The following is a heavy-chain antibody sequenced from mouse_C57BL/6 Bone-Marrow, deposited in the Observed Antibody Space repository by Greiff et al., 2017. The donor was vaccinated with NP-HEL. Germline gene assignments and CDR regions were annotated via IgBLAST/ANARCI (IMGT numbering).Heavy chain of an antibody. CDR2: INPRSGCT. CDR3: DLIAKVVDLYFDF. D-gene: IGHD1-1*01. V-gene: IGHV1-4*01. Sequence: VQLQQSGAELARPGASVKMSCKASGYTFTSYSMHWVKQRPGQGLEWIGYINPRSGCTNYNQKFKDKATLTAAKSYSTAYITLSSLTSEDSAVYYCDLIAKVVDLYFDFWGKGTTVTVSA. J-gene: IGHJ1*03. CDR1: GYTFTSYS.